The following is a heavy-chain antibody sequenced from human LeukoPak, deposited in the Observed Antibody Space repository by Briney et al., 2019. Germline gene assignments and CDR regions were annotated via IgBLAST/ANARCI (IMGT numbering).Heavy chain of an antibody. J-gene: IGHJ4*02. CDR2: IYHSGST. D-gene: IGHD3-3*01. CDR3: ARGEDFWSGYYTFHY. CDR1: GGSISSGGYS. Sequence: SQTLSLTCAVSGGSISSGGYSWSWIRQPPGKGLEWIGYIYHSGSTYYNPSLKSRVTISVDRSKNQFSLKLSSVTAADRAVYYCARGEDFWSGYYTFHYWGQGTLVTVSS. V-gene: IGHV4-30-2*01.